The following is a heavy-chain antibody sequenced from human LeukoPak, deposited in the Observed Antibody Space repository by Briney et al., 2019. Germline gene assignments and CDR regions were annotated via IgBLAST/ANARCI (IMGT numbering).Heavy chain of an antibody. D-gene: IGHD6-6*01. Sequence: SETLSLTCTVSGGSISSYYWSWIRQPAGKGLEWIGRIYTSGSTNYNPSLKSRVTMSVDTSKNQFSLKLSSVTAADTAVYYCARGGGRMRDSSSFSWFDPWGQGTLVTVSS. J-gene: IGHJ5*02. CDR1: GGSISSYY. CDR3: ARGGGRMRDSSSFSWFDP. V-gene: IGHV4-4*07. CDR2: IYTSGST.